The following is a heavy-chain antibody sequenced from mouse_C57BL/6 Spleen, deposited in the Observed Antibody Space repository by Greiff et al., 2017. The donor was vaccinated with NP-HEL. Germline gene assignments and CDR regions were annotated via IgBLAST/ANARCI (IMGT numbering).Heavy chain of an antibody. Sequence: DVKLVESGGGLVKPGGSLKLSCAASGFTFSSYAMSWVRQTPEKRLEWVATISDGGSYTYYPDNVKGRFTISRDNAKNNLYLQMSHLKSEDTAMYYCARDRSYSNYGYFDYWGQGTTLTVSS. CDR1: GFTFSSYA. D-gene: IGHD2-5*01. V-gene: IGHV5-4*01. CDR2: ISDGGSYT. CDR3: ARDRSYSNYGYFDY. J-gene: IGHJ2*01.